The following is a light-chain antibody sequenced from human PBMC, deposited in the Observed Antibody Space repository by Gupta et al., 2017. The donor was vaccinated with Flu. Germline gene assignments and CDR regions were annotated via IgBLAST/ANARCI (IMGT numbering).Light chain of an antibody. J-gene: IGKJ4*01. V-gene: IGKV3-11*01. CDR3: HQRSNWPLT. CDR1: QSVSSS. CDR2: DAS. Sequence: PATLSLSPGERATLSCRASQSVSSSLAWFQQKPGQAPRLLIYDASNRATGIPARFSGSGSGTDFTLTISSLETEDFAVYYCHQRSNWPLTFGGGTKVEIK.